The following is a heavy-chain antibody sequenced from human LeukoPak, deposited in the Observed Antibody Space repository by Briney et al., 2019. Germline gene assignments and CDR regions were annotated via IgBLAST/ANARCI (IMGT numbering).Heavy chain of an antibody. Sequence: ASVKVSCKASGYTFSSYGITWVRQAPGQGLEWMGWINSYNGNTNYAQKLQGRVTMTTDTSTSTAYMELRSLRSDDTAVYYCARGAERGYSYGSDYWGQGTLLTVSP. CDR3: ARGAERGYSYGSDY. D-gene: IGHD5-18*01. J-gene: IGHJ4*02. CDR1: GYTFSSYG. CDR2: INSYNGNT. V-gene: IGHV1-18*01.